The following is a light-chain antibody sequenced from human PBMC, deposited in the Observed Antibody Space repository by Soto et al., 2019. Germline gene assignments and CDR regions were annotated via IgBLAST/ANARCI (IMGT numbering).Light chain of an antibody. V-gene: IGLV4-69*01. Sequence: QSVLTQSPSASASLGASVKLTCTLSSGHSIYAIAWHQQHPEKGPRYLMKLYSDGSHNKGDGIPDRFSGSSSGAERYLTISSLQSEDEADYYCQTWGTAFRVFGGGTKLTVL. J-gene: IGLJ3*02. CDR3: QTWGTAFRV. CDR1: SGHSIYA. CDR2: LYSDGSH.